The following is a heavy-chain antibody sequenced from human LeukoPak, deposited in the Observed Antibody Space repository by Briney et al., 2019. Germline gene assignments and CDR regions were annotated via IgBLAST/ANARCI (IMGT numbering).Heavy chain of an antibody. CDR2: INPSGGST. J-gene: IGHJ4*02. CDR1: GYTFTSYY. V-gene: IGHV1-46*01. D-gene: IGHD3-3*01. Sequence: GASVKVSCKASGYTFTSYYMHWVRQAPGQGLEWMGIINPSGGSTSYAQKLQGRVTMTTDTSTSTAYMELRSLRSDDTAVYYCARGVRFLEWLPSYYFDYWGQGTLVTVSS. CDR3: ARGVRFLEWLPSYYFDY.